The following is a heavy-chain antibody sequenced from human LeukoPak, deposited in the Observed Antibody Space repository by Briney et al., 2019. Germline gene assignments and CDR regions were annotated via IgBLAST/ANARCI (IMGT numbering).Heavy chain of an antibody. Sequence: PGGSLRLSCAASGFTFDDYDMSWVRQAPGKGLEWVSGINWNGGSTGYADSVKARFTISRDNAKNSLYLQMNSLRAEDTAVYYCARDSYSNYDYWGQGTLVTVSS. D-gene: IGHD4-11*01. CDR3: ARDSYSNYDY. CDR2: INWNGGST. CDR1: GFTFDDYD. J-gene: IGHJ4*02. V-gene: IGHV3-20*04.